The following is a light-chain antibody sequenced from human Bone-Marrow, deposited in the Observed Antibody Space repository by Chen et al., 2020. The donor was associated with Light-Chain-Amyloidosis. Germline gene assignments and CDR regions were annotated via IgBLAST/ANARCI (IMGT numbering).Light chain of an antibody. CDR2: DDS. Sequence: SYVLTQPSSLSVAPGQTATLACGGNNIGSTSVHWYQQTPGQAPLLVVYDDSDRPSGIPERLSGSNSGNTATLAISRVEAGDEADYYCQVWDRSSDRLVFGGGTKLTVL. V-gene: IGLV3-21*02. CDR1: NIGSTS. CDR3: QVWDRSSDRLV. J-gene: IGLJ3*02.